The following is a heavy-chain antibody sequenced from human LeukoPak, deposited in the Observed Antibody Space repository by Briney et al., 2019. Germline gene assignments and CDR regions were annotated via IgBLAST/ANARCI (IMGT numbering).Heavy chain of an antibody. CDR1: GFTFSSYA. Sequence: GGSLRLSCAASGFTFSSYAMHWVRQAPGKGLEYVSAISSNGGSTYYANSVKGRFTISRDNSKNTLYLQMGSLRAEDMAVYYCASTAKRLLWFGELRYMDVWGKGTTVTISS. J-gene: IGHJ6*03. CDR3: ASTAKRLLWFGELRYMDV. V-gene: IGHV3-64*01. CDR2: ISSNGGST. D-gene: IGHD3-10*01.